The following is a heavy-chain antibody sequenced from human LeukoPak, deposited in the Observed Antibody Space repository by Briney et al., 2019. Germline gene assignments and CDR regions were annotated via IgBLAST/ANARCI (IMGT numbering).Heavy chain of an antibody. D-gene: IGHD2-15*01. CDR3: IKDMGFDLLKDAFHV. J-gene: IGHJ3*01. Sequence: GRSLRLSCAAAGFTLDDYAMHLVRQAPGKGLQWVPRIRWVSGNMAYADSVKGRFTISRDNAKNSLYLQMNSLRTEDSALYYCIKDMGFDLLKDAFHVWGQGTMVTVSS. V-gene: IGHV3-9*01. CDR1: GFTLDDYA. CDR2: IRWVSGNM.